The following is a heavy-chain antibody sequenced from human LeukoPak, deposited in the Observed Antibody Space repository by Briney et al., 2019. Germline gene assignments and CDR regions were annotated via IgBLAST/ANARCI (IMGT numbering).Heavy chain of an antibody. V-gene: IGHV4-59*08. Sequence: SETLSLTCTVSGGSISSYYWSWIRQPPGKGLEWIGYIYYSGSTNYNPSLKSRVTISVDTSKNQFSLKLSSVTAADTAVYYCARHGMATIKGYYFDYWGQGTLVTVSS. CDR3: ARHGMATIKGYYFDY. CDR1: GGSISSYY. D-gene: IGHD5-24*01. J-gene: IGHJ4*02. CDR2: IYYSGST.